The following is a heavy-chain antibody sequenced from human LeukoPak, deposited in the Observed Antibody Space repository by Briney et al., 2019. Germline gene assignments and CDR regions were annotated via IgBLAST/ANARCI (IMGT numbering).Heavy chain of an antibody. Sequence: SQTLSLTCTVSGGSISSGSYYWSWIRQPAGKGLEWIGRIYTSGSTNYNPSLKSRVTISVDTSKNQFSLKLSSVTAADTAVYYCARGSVAVDYCGQGTLVTVSS. CDR1: GGSISSGSYY. J-gene: IGHJ4*02. CDR2: IYTSGST. CDR3: ARGSVAVDY. V-gene: IGHV4-61*02. D-gene: IGHD6-19*01.